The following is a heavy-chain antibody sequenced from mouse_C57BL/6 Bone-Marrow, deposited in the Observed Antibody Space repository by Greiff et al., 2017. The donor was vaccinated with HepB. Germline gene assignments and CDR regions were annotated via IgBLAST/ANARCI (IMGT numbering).Heavy chain of an antibody. CDR1: GFSLTSYG. D-gene: IGHD1-1*01. V-gene: IGHV2-2*01. CDR3: ARNWGYGSSYAMDY. Sequence: VMLVESGPGLVQPSQSLSITCTVSGFSLTSYGVHWVRQSPGKGLEWLGVIWSGGSTDYNAAFISRLSISKDNSKSQVFFKMNSLQADDTAIYYCARNWGYGSSYAMDYWGQGTSVTVSS. J-gene: IGHJ4*01. CDR2: IWSGGST.